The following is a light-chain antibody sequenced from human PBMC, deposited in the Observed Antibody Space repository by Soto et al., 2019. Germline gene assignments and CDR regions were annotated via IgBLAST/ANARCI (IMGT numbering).Light chain of an antibody. CDR2: GAS. J-gene: IGKJ5*01. CDR1: QSISNS. CDR3: QQYKNWPPIT. V-gene: IGKV3-15*01. Sequence: EIVMTQSPVTLSVSPGERVTLFCRASQSISNSLAWYQQKPGQAPRLLIYGASTRATGVPARFSGSGSGTEFALTISSLQSEDSAVYYCQQYKNWPPITFGQGTRLEIK.